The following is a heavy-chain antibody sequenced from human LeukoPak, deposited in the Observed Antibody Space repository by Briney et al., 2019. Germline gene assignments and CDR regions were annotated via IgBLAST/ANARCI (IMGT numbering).Heavy chain of an antibody. V-gene: IGHV3-7*04. CDR3: ARRHHFGFLDS. J-gene: IGHJ4*02. Sequence: PGGSLRLSCAASGVMFPSYWMTWVRQAAGKGLEWVANIKQDGSEKYYVDSVKGRSTISRDNAKNSVYLQMNRLRAEDTAVYYCARRHHFGFLDSWGQGTLVTVSS. CDR2: IKQDGSEK. D-gene: IGHD3-10*01. CDR1: GVMFPSYW.